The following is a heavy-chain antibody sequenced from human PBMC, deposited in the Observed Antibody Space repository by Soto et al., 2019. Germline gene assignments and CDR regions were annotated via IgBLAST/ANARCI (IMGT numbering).Heavy chain of an antibody. CDR3: ASGTSGYYERSGYYHAFDI. CDR2: ISAYNGNT. CDR1: GYTFTSYG. Sequence: QVQLVQSGAEVKKPGASVKVSCKASGYTFTSYGISWVRQAPGQGLEWMGWISAYNGNTNYAQKLQGRVTMTTDTATSTAYMELRSLRSDDTAVYSCASGTSGYYERSGYYHAFDIWGQGTMVTVSS. J-gene: IGHJ3*02. D-gene: IGHD3-22*01. V-gene: IGHV1-18*01.